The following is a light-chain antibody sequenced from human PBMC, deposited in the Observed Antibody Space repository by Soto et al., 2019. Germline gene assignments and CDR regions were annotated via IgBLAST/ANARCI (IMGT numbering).Light chain of an antibody. CDR2: DAS. CDR1: QSVSGSY. Sequence: IGLAHSPATLSLSPGERATLSCGASQSVSGSYLAWYQQKPGLAPRLLIYDASSRATGIPDRFSGSGSGTDFTLTISSLQPDDFATYYCQHYNSYAEAFGQGTKVDIK. J-gene: IGKJ1*01. CDR3: QHYNSYAEA. V-gene: IGKV3D-20*01.